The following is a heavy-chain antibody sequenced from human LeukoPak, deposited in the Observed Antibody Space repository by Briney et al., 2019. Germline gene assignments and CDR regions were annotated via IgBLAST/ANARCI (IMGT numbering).Heavy chain of an antibody. J-gene: IGHJ4*02. Sequence: GGSLRLSCAVSGFTFSSYSMNWVRQAPGRGLEWVSYIRSSSSTIYYADSVKGRFTISRDNAKNSLYLQMNSLRAEDTAVYYCARVIPTVTTVAYWGQGTLVTVSS. D-gene: IGHD4-17*01. CDR3: ARVIPTVTTVAY. CDR1: GFTFSSYS. V-gene: IGHV3-48*01. CDR2: IRSSSSTI.